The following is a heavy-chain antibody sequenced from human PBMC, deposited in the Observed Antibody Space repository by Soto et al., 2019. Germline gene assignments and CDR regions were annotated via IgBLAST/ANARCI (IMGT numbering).Heavy chain of an antibody. CDR2: ISYDGSNK. Sequence: QVQLVESGGGVVQPGRSLRLSCAASGFTFSSYGMHWVRQAPGKGLEWVAVISYDGSNKYYADSVKGRFTISRDNSKNTLYLQMNSLRAEDTAVYYCASEYSSSSGHFDYWGQGTLVTVSS. D-gene: IGHD6-6*01. CDR3: ASEYSSSSGHFDY. J-gene: IGHJ4*02. V-gene: IGHV3-30*03. CDR1: GFTFSSYG.